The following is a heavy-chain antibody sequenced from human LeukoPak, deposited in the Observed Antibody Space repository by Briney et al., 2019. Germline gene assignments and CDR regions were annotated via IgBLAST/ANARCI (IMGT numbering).Heavy chain of an antibody. J-gene: IGHJ4*02. Sequence: GGSLRLSCAASGFAFSTYWMHWARQAPGKGLVWVSRVNGDGSSTNYADSVKGRFTISGDNAKNTLYLQMNSLRAEDTAVYYCAKDRWVNYDILTGYYHDYWGQGTLVTVSS. V-gene: IGHV3-74*01. D-gene: IGHD3-9*01. CDR3: AKDRWVNYDILTGYYHDY. CDR1: GFAFSTYW. CDR2: VNGDGSST.